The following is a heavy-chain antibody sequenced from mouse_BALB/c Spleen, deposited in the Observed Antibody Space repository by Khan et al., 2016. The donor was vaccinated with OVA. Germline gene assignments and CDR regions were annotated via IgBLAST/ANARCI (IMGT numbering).Heavy chain of an antibody. CDR1: GYSITSDSA. CDR2: INYSGST. J-gene: IGHJ3*01. CDR3: ARGVRLTY. Sequence: QLEESGLGLVKPSQSLSLTCTVTGYSITSDSAWNWIRQFPGNKLEWMGYINYSGSTSYNPPLKSRISITRDTSKNQFFLQLNSVTTEDTATYFCARGVRLTYWGQGTLVTVSA. D-gene: IGHD2-14*01. V-gene: IGHV3-2*02.